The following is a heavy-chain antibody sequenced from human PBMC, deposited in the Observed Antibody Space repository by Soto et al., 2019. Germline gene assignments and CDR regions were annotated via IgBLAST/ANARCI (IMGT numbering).Heavy chain of an antibody. V-gene: IGHV4-34*01. J-gene: IGHJ4*02. CDR2: INHSGST. CDR3: ARVKAAAGRSSFDY. D-gene: IGHD6-13*01. CDR1: GGSFSGYY. Sequence: QVQLQQWGAGLLKPSETLSLTCAVYGGSFSGYYWSWIRQPPGKGLEWIGEINHSGSTNYNPSLTSRVTISVDTSRNQFSLKVSSVTAADTAVYYCARVKAAAGRSSFDYWGQGTLVTVSS.